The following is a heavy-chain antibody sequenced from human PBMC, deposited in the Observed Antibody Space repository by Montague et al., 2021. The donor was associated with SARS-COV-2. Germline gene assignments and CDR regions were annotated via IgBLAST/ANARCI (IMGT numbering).Heavy chain of an antibody. CDR2: IYYTGGT. V-gene: IGHV4-59*02. CDR3: ARIAMAATFDS. D-gene: IGHD6-19*01. Sequence: SETLSLTCSVSSGSVSSDYWSWIRQPPGKGLEWIGYIYYTGGTKYNPSLKSRVSMSVDTSKNQFSLRLTSVGAADTAVYYCARIAMAATFDSWGQGALVTVSS. CDR1: SGSVSSDY. J-gene: IGHJ4*02.